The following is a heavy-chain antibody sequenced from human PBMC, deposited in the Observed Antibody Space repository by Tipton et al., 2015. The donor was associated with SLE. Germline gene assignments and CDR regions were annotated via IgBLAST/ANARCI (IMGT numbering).Heavy chain of an antibody. V-gene: IGHV3-66*03. CDR1: GFTVSSNY. J-gene: IGHJ4*02. CDR3: AKDAYCGGECYSFGVSEYYIDY. D-gene: IGHD2-21*01. CDR2: IYSGGST. Sequence: VQLVQSGGGLIQPGGSLRLSCAASGFTVSSNYMSWVRQAPGKGLEWVSVIYSGGSTYYADPVKGRFTISRDSSRNTMYLQMNTLRTEDTAVYYCAKDAYCGGECYSFGVSEYYIDYWGRGTLVTVSS.